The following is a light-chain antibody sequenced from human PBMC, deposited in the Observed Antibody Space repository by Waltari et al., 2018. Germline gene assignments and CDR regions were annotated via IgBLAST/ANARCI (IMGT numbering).Light chain of an antibody. V-gene: IGLV2-14*01. Sequence: QSALTQPASVSGSPGQSITISCTGTSSDAGVYNYVSWYQQNPGKAPKLTIYAVTPWPSGVSGRCSGSKSCNTASLTISGLQAEDEADYYCCSSTTSGAWVFGGGTKLTVL. CDR2: AVT. CDR3: CSSTTSGAWV. CDR1: SSDAGVYNY. J-gene: IGLJ3*02.